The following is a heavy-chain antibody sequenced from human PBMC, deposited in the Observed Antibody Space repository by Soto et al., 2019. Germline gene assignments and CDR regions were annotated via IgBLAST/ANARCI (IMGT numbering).Heavy chain of an antibody. CDR1: GGSISTSDYS. V-gene: IGHV4-30-2*01. J-gene: IGHJ6*02. CDR3: AREMTIFGVAPGGDVDV. CDR2: IYQTGRT. Sequence: QLQLQESGSGLVQPSQTLSLTCTASGGSISTSDYSWTWIRQPPGGGLEWIGSIYQTGRTYVIPSLKSRVTMSLDKSKNQFSLNLTSVTAADTALYYCAREMTIFGVAPGGDVDVWGQGTTVTVSS. D-gene: IGHD3-3*01.